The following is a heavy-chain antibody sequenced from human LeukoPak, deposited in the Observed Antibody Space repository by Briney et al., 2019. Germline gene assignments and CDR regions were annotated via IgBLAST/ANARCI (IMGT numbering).Heavy chain of an antibody. CDR2: INPNSGRT. D-gene: IGHD2-15*01. J-gene: IGHJ4*02. Sequence: ASVKVSCKASGYTFTGYYMHWVRQAPGQGLEWMGWINPNSGRTNYAQKFQGRVTMTRDTSISTAYMELSRLRSDDTAVYYCARADCSGGTCPQYWGQGTRVTVSS. CDR3: ARADCSGGTCPQY. CDR1: GYTFTGYY. V-gene: IGHV1-2*02.